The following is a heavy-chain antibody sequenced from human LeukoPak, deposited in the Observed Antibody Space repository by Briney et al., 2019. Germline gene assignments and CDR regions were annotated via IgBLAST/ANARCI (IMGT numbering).Heavy chain of an antibody. CDR3: WRGGDQISWYPLYFDY. D-gene: IGHD6-13*01. CDR1: GFTFDDYG. CDR2: IKWNGGSR. V-gene: IGHV3-20*04. Sequence: PGWSLRLSCVTSGFTFDDYGMTLVRQAPGDGLEWASGIKWNGGSRGYAVSAKGRFTISRDNAKNSLPLQMNRLIAEGPAYYCVWRGGDQISWYPLYFDYCGQGIMVTVSS. J-gene: IGHJ4*02.